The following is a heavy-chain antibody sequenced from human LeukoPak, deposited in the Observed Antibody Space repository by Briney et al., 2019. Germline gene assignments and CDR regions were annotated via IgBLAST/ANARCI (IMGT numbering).Heavy chain of an antibody. CDR2: TYYRSTWYN. CDR1: GDSVSSNTVT. CDR3: ARRLTQYDCFDP. J-gene: IGHJ5*02. Sequence: SQTLSLTCAISGDSVSSNTVTWNWIRQSPSRGLEWLGRTYYRSTWYNDYAVSVRGRITVNPDTSKNQFSLHLNSVTPEDTAVYYCARRLTQYDCFDPWGQGILVTVSS. D-gene: IGHD2-2*01. V-gene: IGHV6-1*01.